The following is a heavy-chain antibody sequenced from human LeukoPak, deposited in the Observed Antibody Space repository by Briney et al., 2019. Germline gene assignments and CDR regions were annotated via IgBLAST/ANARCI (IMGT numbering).Heavy chain of an antibody. CDR3: AARETIIAARPDDY. CDR1: GGTFSSYA. V-gene: IGHV1-69*05. CDR2: IIPIFGTA. J-gene: IGHJ4*02. Sequence: GASVKVSRKASGGTFSSYAISWVRQAPGQGLEGMGGIIPIFGTANYAQKFQGRVTITTDESTSTAYMELSRLSSEDTAVSYCAARETIIAARPDDYWGQGTLVTVSS. D-gene: IGHD6-6*01.